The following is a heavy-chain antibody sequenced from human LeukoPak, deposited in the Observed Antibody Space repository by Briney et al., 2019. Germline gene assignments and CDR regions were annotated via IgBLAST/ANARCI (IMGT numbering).Heavy chain of an antibody. V-gene: IGHV3-48*03. CDR1: AFTFSSYE. Sequence: GGSLRLSCAASAFTFSSYEMSWVRQAPGKGLEWVSYISRSGSTIYYAYSVKGRFPISRDNAKNSLYLQMNSLRAEDTAVYYCARGLIAAAGFDYWGQGTLVTVSS. D-gene: IGHD6-13*01. J-gene: IGHJ4*02. CDR3: ARGLIAAAGFDY. CDR2: ISRSGSTI.